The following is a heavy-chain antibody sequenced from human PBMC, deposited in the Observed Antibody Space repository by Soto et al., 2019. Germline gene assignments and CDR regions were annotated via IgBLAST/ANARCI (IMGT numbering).Heavy chain of an antibody. V-gene: IGHV3-30*18. CDR1: GFTFSTYG. Sequence: PGGSLRLCCAASGFTFSTYGMHWVRQAPGKGLDWVAVISYDGSNKYYPDSVKGRFTISRDNSKNTLYLQMNSLRTEDTAAYYCAKDGAGGSTWYEFLVGECHLWGRGTLVTVSS. CDR3: AKDGAGGSTWYEFLVGECHL. D-gene: IGHD6-13*01. CDR2: ISYDGSNK. J-gene: IGHJ2*01.